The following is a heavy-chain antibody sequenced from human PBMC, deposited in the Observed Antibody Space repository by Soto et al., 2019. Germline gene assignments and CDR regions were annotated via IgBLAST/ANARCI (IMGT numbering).Heavy chain of an antibody. CDR2: ISGSGGRT. CDR3: AKGSRGYDYKWFDP. D-gene: IGHD5-12*01. J-gene: IGHJ5*02. V-gene: IGHV3-23*01. Sequence: PVRSLRLSSAASGFTLSSYAMSWVRQAPGKGLEWVSVISGSGGRTYYADSVKGRFTISRDNSKNTLYLQMNSLRAEDTAVYYCAKGSRGYDYKWFDPWGQGTLVTVSS. CDR1: GFTLSSYA.